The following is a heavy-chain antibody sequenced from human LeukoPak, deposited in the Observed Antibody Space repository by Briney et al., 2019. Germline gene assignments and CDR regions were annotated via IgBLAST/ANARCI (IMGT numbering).Heavy chain of an antibody. Sequence: GASVKVSCKASGYTFTDYYIHWVRQAPGQGLEWMGWINPNSGATNSAQHFQGRVTMTRDTSVNTAYMELSRLTLDDTAVYFCARSRVTTIPNLDYWGQGILLTVSS. J-gene: IGHJ4*02. CDR2: INPNSGAT. CDR3: ARSRVTTIPNLDY. V-gene: IGHV1-2*02. CDR1: GYTFTDYY. D-gene: IGHD5-12*01.